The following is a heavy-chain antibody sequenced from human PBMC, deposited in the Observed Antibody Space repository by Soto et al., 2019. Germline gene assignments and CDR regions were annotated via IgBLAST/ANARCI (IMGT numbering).Heavy chain of an antibody. CDR3: ARVFSDSSSFFDP. V-gene: IGHV4-31*03. Sequence: QVQLQESGPGLVKPSQTLSLTCTVSGGSISSGGYYWSWIRHHPGKGLEWIGYIYYSGRTYYNPALQSRVTISVDTSNNQFSLKLSSVTAADTAVYYCARVFSDSSSFFDPWGQGTLVTVSS. CDR1: GGSISSGGYY. D-gene: IGHD6-13*01. CDR2: IYYSGRT. J-gene: IGHJ5*02.